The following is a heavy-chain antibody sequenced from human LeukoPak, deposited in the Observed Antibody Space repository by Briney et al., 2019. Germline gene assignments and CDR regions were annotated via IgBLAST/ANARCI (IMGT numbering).Heavy chain of an antibody. CDR2: ISWEGQTT. CDR1: GFTLDDYA. Sequence: GGSLRLSCAASGFTLDDYAMHWVRQAPGKGLEWVSLISWEGQTTYYAGSVRGRFTVSRDNSKNSLFLEMKSLTTDDTAFYYCTRDTDFGSPTNYFDHWGQGTLVSVSS. CDR3: TRDTDFGSPTNYFDH. V-gene: IGHV3-43*01. D-gene: IGHD3-10*01. J-gene: IGHJ4*02.